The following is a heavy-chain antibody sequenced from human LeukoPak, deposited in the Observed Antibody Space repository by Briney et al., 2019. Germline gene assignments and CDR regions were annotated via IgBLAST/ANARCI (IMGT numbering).Heavy chain of an antibody. CDR3: AKGHIPYYYDSSGYPDY. J-gene: IGHJ4*02. CDR2: ISWNSGSI. Sequence: GGSLRLSCAASGFTFYDYAMHWVRQAPGKGLEWGSGISWNSGSIGYADSVKGRFTISRDNAKNSLYLQMNSLRAEDTALYYCAKGHIPYYYDSSGYPDYWGQGTLVTVSS. D-gene: IGHD3-22*01. V-gene: IGHV3-9*01. CDR1: GFTFYDYA.